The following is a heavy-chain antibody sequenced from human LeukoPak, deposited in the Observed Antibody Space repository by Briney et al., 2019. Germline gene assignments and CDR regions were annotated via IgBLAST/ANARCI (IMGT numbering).Heavy chain of an antibody. CDR3: ARHGNYDFLGVDI. Sequence: PSETLSLTCTVSGGSISSYYWSWIRQPPGKGLEWIGYIYYSGSTNYNPSLESRVTISVDTSKNQFSLKLSSVTAADTAVYYCARHGNYDFLGVDIWGQGTMVTVSS. CDR2: IYYSGST. CDR1: GGSISSYY. V-gene: IGHV4-59*08. D-gene: IGHD3-3*01. J-gene: IGHJ3*02.